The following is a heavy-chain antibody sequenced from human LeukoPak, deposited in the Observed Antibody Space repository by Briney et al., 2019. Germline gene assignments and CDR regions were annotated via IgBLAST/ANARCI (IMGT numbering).Heavy chain of an antibody. Sequence: ASVKVSCKASGYTFTGYYMHWVRQAPGQGLEWMGSINPNSGGTNYAQKFQGRVTMTRDTSISTAYMELSRLRSDDTAVYYCASSGGYSSGWYGVADYWGQGTLVTVSS. V-gene: IGHV1-2*02. J-gene: IGHJ4*02. CDR3: ASSGGYSSGWYGVADY. CDR1: GYTFTGYY. D-gene: IGHD6-19*01. CDR2: INPNSGGT.